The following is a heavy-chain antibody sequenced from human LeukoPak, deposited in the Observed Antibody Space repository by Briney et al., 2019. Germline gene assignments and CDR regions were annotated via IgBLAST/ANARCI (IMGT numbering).Heavy chain of an antibody. CDR1: GGSISSYY. CDR3: ARRHIRDGYHSAFDY. Sequence: KSWETLSLTCTVSGGSISSYYWSWIRQPPGKGLEWIGYIYTSGSTLYNPSLKSRVTISADTSKNQFSLKLSSVTAADTAVYYCARRHIRDGYHSAFDYWGQGTLVTVSS. V-gene: IGHV4-4*09. J-gene: IGHJ4*02. CDR2: IYTSGST. D-gene: IGHD5-24*01.